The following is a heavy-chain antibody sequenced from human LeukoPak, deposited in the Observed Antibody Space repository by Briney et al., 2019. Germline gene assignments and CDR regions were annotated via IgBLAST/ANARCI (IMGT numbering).Heavy chain of an antibody. D-gene: IGHD6-13*01. J-gene: IGHJ5*02. CDR2: IYYTGTT. V-gene: IGHV4-39*01. CDR1: GGSISTSSTY. CDR3: ARSLAGDGPTHNWLDP. Sequence: PSETLSLTCTVSGGSISTSSTYWGWIRQPPGKDLEWIGSIYYTGTTYYNPSLKSRVTISVDTSKNQFSLKLTSVTAADTAVYYCARSLAGDGPTHNWLDPWGQGALVTVSS.